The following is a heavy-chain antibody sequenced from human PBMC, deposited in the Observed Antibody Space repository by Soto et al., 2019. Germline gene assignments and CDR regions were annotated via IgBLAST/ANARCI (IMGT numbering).Heavy chain of an antibody. CDR3: AKTIWGSYRFEY. Sequence: GGSLRLSCAASGFTFSSYPMTWVRQAPGKGLAWVSGISGSGGSTWYADSVKGRFTISRDNSEKTLYLQMSSLRAEDTAVYYCAKTIWGSYRFEYWGQGTLVTVSS. CDR2: ISGSGGST. D-gene: IGHD3-16*02. V-gene: IGHV3-23*01. CDR1: GFTFSSYP. J-gene: IGHJ4*02.